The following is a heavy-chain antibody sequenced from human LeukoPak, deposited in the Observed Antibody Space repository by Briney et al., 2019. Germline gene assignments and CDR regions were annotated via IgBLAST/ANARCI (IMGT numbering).Heavy chain of an antibody. J-gene: IGHJ4*02. D-gene: IGHD3-22*01. V-gene: IGHV3-9*01. CDR3: AKGAMIVVVITEFDY. CDR1: GFTFDDYA. Sequence: GGSLRLSCAASGFTFDDYAMHWVRQAPGKGLEWVSGISWNSGSIGYADSVKGRFTISRDNAKNSLYLQMNSLRAEDTALYYCAKGAMIVVVITEFDYWGQGTLVTVSS. CDR2: ISWNSGSI.